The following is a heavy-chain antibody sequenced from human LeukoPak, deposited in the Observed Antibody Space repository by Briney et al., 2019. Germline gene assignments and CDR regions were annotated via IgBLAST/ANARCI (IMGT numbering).Heavy chain of an antibody. D-gene: IGHD6-19*01. CDR3: ARAVAVAGTDY. CDR2: INSDGYSI. V-gene: IGHV3-74*01. CDR1: GFIFISYS. Sequence: GWSLRLSFAAAGFIFISYSMHVVRQAPGQGLVWIARINSDGYSISYADSVKGRFTISRDNTKNTLYLQMNSLRAEDTAVYYCARAVAVAGTDYWGQGILVTVSS. J-gene: IGHJ4*02.